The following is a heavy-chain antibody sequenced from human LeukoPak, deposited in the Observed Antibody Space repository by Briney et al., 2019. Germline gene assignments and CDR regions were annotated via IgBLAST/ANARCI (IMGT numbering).Heavy chain of an antibody. CDR3: ARQGIRYGSESYYMRGWFDP. V-gene: IGHV4-34*01. D-gene: IGHD3-10*01. Sequence: PSETLSLTCAVYGGSFSAYYWSWIRQPPGKGLEWIGEINHSGSSNYNPSLKSRVTISVDTSKNQFSLKLSSVTAADTAIYYCARQGIRYGSESYYMRGWFDPWGQGTLVTVSS. CDR1: GGSFSAYY. J-gene: IGHJ5*02. CDR2: INHSGSS.